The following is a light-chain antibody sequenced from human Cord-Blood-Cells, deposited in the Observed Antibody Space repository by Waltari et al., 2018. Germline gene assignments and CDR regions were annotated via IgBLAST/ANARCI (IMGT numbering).Light chain of an antibody. J-gene: IGKJ2*01. V-gene: IGKV3-20*01. Sequence: EIVLTQSPGTLSLSPGERATLSCRASQSVSSNDLAWYQQKPGRAHRLLIYGASSRATGIPDRFSGSGSGTDFTLTISRLEPEDFAVYYCQQYGSSPYTFGRGPSWRSN. CDR1: QSVSSND. CDR3: QQYGSSPYT. CDR2: GAS.